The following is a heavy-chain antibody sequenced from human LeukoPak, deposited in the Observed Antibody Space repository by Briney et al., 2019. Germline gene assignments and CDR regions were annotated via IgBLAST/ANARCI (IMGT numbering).Heavy chain of an antibody. J-gene: IGHJ4*02. D-gene: IGHD3-22*01. Sequence: GGSLRLSCAASGFTFSSYAMSWVRQAPGKGLEWVSAISGSGGSTYYADSVKGRFTISRDDSKNTLYLQMNSLRAEDTAVYYCARGEDYYDSSGSLDYWGQGTLVTVSS. CDR1: GFTFSSYA. CDR2: ISGSGGST. V-gene: IGHV3-23*01. CDR3: ARGEDYYDSSGSLDY.